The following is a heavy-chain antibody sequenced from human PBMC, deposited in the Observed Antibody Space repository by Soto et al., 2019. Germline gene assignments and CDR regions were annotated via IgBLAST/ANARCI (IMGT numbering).Heavy chain of an antibody. J-gene: IGHJ6*02. CDR1: GYTFTSYG. D-gene: IGHD1-1*01. V-gene: IGHV1-18*01. Sequence: ASVKVSCKASGYTFTSYGISWVRQAPGQGLEWMGCISAYNGNTNYAQKIQGRVTMTTDTSTSTAYMELRSLRSDDTAVYYCARVKWNDVESYYGMHXWGQATTVTVS. CDR3: ARVKWNDVESYYGMHX. CDR2: ISAYNGNT.